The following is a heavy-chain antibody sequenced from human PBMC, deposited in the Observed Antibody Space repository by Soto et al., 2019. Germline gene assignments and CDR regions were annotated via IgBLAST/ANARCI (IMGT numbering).Heavy chain of an antibody. CDR2: IYSSGST. V-gene: IGHV4-30-4*02. Sequence: PSETLSLTCTVSGGSIISGTYYWSWIRQPPGKGLEWIGYIYSSGSTYYNPSLKSRVTISIDTSKNQFSLKLASVTAADTAVYYCARSTGRYWGQGTLVTVS. CDR1: GGSIISGTYY. D-gene: IGHD2-21*01. J-gene: IGHJ4*02. CDR3: ARSTGRY.